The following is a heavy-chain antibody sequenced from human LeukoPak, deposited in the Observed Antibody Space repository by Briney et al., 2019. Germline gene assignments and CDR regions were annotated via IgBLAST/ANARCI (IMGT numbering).Heavy chain of an antibody. Sequence: GGSLRLSCAASGFIFSRYSMNWVRQAPGKGLEWVSFISSSSDNAIYYADSVKGRFTISRDNAKNSLYLQMNSLRADDTAVYYCARGGSWSWDNWGQGTLVTVSS. V-gene: IGHV3-48*04. CDR1: GFIFSRYS. D-gene: IGHD2-8*02. CDR2: ISSSSDNAI. J-gene: IGHJ4*02. CDR3: ARGGSWSWDN.